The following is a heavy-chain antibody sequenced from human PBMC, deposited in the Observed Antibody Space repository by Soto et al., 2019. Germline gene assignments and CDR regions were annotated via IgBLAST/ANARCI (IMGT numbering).Heavy chain of an antibody. CDR1: GFTFSRYN. V-gene: IGHV3-48*01. CDR2: ISSRSRTI. D-gene: IGHD3-3*01. J-gene: IGHJ5*02. Sequence: VQLVESGGGLVQPGGSLRLSCAASGFTFSRYNMNWVRQAPGTGLEWVSYISSRSRTIYYADSVKGRFSISRDNARNSLYLQMSSLRVEDTAVYYCARARVALYNWLDPWGQGTLVTVSS. CDR3: ARARVALYNWLDP.